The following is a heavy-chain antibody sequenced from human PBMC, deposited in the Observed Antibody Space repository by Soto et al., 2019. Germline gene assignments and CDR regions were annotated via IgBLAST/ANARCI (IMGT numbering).Heavy chain of an antibody. CDR3: ATSAKSYDFWSGYRFDY. V-gene: IGHV1-69*13. D-gene: IGHD3-3*01. CDR1: GGTFSSYA. J-gene: IGHJ4*02. CDR2: IIPIFGTA. Sequence: ASVKVSCKASGGTFSSYAINWVRQAPGQGLEWMGGIIPIFGTANYAQKFQGRVTITADESTSTAYMELSSLRSEDTAVYYCATSAKSYDFWSGYRFDYWGQGTLVTVSS.